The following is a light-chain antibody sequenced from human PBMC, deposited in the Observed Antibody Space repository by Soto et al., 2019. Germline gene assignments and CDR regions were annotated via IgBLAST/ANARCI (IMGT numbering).Light chain of an antibody. CDR3: QQYNTSPLT. CDR1: QTISNW. CDR2: DAS. J-gene: IGKJ4*01. V-gene: IGKV1-5*01. Sequence: DIQMTQSPSTLSASVGDRVTITCRASQTISNWLAWYQQKPGKAPKVLIFDASTLDGGVPSRFSGRRSGTDFTLNISSLQPSDFAPYYCQQYNTSPLTFGGGTKVEI.